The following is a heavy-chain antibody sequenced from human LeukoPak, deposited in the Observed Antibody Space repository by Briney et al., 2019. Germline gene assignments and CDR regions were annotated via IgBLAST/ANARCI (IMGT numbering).Heavy chain of an antibody. CDR1: GFTFDDYA. CDR2: ISWNSGSI. J-gene: IGHJ6*02. Sequence: GRSLRLSCAASGFTFDDYAMHWVRQAPGKGLEWVSGISWNSGSIGYADSVKGRVTISRDNAKNSLYLQMNSLRAEDTALYYCAKDQAGYYYYGMDVWGQGTTVTVSS. CDR3: AKDQAGYYYYGMDV. D-gene: IGHD6-19*01. V-gene: IGHV3-9*01.